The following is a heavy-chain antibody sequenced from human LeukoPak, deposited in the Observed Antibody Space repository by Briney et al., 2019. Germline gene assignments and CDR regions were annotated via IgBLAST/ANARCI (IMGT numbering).Heavy chain of an antibody. CDR2: IKDDGSEK. CDR3: ARARDSSWDY. CDR1: GFTFNW. J-gene: IGHJ4*02. V-gene: IGHV3-7*03. D-gene: IGHD6-13*01. Sequence: RGSLRLSCAASGFTFNWMSWVRQAPGKGLEWVANIKDDGSEKYYVDSVKGRFTISRDDAKNSLYLQMNSLRAEDTAVYYCARARDSSWDYWGQGTLVTVSS.